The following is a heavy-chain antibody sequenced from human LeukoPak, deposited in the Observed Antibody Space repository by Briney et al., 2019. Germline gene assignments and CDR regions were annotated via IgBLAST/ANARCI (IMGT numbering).Heavy chain of an antibody. D-gene: IGHD3-16*01. J-gene: IGHJ4*02. CDR2: LSGIGDST. CDR3: ANRGNYFDY. V-gene: IGHV3-23*01. Sequence: GGSLRLSCAASGFTFSTYAMSWVRQAPGKGLEWVSGLSGIGDSTYYADSVKGRFTISRDNSKNTLYLQMNSLRAEDTAVYYCANRGNYFDYWGQGTLVTVSS. CDR1: GFTFSTYA.